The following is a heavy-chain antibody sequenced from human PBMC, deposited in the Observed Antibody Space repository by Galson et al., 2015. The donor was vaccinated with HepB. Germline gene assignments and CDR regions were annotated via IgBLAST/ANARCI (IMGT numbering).Heavy chain of an antibody. Sequence: SLRLSCAASGFTFNDYNMIWVRQAPGKGLEWVSSISSDSSYVYYADSVRGRFTISRDNAKNSLYLQMNSLRVEDTAIYYCARDPPLGAPFDYWGPGTLVTVSS. V-gene: IGHV3-21*01. D-gene: IGHD7-27*01. CDR3: ARDPPLGAPFDY. CDR2: ISSDSSYV. CDR1: GFTFNDYN. J-gene: IGHJ4*02.